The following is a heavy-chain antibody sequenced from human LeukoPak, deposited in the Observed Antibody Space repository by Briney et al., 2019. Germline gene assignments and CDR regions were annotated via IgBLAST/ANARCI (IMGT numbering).Heavy chain of an antibody. Sequence: GGSLRLSCAASGFTFSSYAMSWVRQAPGKGPEWVSAISGSGGSTYYADSVKGRFTISRDNSKNTLYLQMNSLRAEDTAVYYCAKDHSSSWFRQLYYWGQGTLVTVSS. CDR2: ISGSGGST. J-gene: IGHJ4*02. D-gene: IGHD6-13*01. V-gene: IGHV3-23*01. CDR1: GFTFSSYA. CDR3: AKDHSSSWFRQLYY.